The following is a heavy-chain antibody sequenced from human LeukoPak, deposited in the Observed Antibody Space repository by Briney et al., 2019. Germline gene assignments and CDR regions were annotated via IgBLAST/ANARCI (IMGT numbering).Heavy chain of an antibody. CDR1: GFTFSSYE. V-gene: IGHV3-48*03. J-gene: IGHJ4*02. D-gene: IGHD5-12*01. CDR2: ISSSGSTI. CDR3: AKWLRFWTAIDY. Sequence: GGSLRLSCAASGFTFSSYEMNWVRQAPGKGLEWVSYISSSGSTIFYADSVKGRFTISRDNAKNSLYLQMNSLRAEDTAVYYCAKWLRFWTAIDYWGQGTLVTVSS.